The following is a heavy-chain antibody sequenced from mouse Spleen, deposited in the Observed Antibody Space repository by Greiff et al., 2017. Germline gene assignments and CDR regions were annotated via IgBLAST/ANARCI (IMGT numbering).Heavy chain of an antibody. J-gene: IGHJ2*01. CDR3: ARPAY. CDR2: IDPSDSYT. CDR1: GYTFTSYW. V-gene: IGHV1-59*01. Sequence: VQLQQSGAELVRPGTSVKLSCKASGYTFTSYWMHWVKQRPGQGLEWIGVIDPSDSYTNYNQKFKGKATLTVDTSSSTAYMQLSSLTSEDSAVYYCARPAYWGQGTTLTVSS.